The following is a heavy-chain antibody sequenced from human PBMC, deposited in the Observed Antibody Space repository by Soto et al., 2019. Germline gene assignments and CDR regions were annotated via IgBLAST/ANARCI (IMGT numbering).Heavy chain of an antibody. D-gene: IGHD2-2*01. CDR3: ARRYCSSSSCSDAFDI. V-gene: IGHV3-21*01. J-gene: IGHJ3*02. CDR2: ISSSSTYI. CDR1: GFIFSSYS. Sequence: EVQLVESGGGLVKPGGFLRLSCAASGFIFSSYSINWVRQAPGKGLEWVSSISSSSTYIYYADSVMGRFTISRDNAKNSLYLQMNSLRAEDAAVYYCARRYCSSSSCSDAFDIWGQGTMVTVSS.